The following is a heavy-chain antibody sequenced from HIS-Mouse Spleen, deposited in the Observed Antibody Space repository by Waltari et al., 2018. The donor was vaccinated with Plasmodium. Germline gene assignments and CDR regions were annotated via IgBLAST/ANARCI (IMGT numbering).Heavy chain of an antibody. CDR2: IYYSGST. J-gene: IGHJ4*02. Sequence: QLQLQESGPGLVKPSETLSLTCTVSGGSISSSSYYWGWIPQPPGKGLEWIGSIYYSGSTYYNPSLKSRVTISVDTSKNQFSLKLSSVTAADTAVYYCARRGGSYYYFDYWGQGTLVTVSS. V-gene: IGHV4-39*01. CDR1: GGSISSSSYY. D-gene: IGHD1-26*01. CDR3: ARRGGSYYYFDY.